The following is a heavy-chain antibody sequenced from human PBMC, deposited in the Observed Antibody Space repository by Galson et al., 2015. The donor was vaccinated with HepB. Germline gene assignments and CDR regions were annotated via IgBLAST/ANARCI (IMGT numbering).Heavy chain of an antibody. CDR3: AKVAVVVTTIPYYFDY. Sequence: SLRLSCATFGFTFSRYAMSWVRQAPGKGLEWVSGMSGTGGTTFYSDSVKGRFTISRDNSKNTLYLQTNSLRVEDTAVYYCAKVAVVVTTIPYYFDYWGQGTQVTVSS. CDR1: GFTFSRYA. D-gene: IGHD2-21*02. V-gene: IGHV3-23*01. J-gene: IGHJ4*02. CDR2: MSGTGGTT.